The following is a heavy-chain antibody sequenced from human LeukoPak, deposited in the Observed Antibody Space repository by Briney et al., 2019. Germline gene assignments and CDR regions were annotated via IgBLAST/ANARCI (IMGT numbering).Heavy chain of an antibody. CDR2: LHADSGMT. V-gene: IGHV3-23*01. D-gene: IGHD2-2*01. CDR3: VKDFLHGPHIEPVGSVGPFDY. J-gene: IGHJ4*02. Sequence: GGSLRLSCAASGFTFSSYAMSWVRQAPGKGLEWVSGLHADSGMTYYADSVKGRFTISRDNSKNTLYFQMNSLRAEDTAVYYCVKDFLHGPHIEPVGSVGPFDYWGQGTLVTVSS. CDR1: GFTFSSYA.